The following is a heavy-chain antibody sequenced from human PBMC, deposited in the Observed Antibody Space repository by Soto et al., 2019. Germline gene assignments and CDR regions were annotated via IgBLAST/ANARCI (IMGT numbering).Heavy chain of an antibody. D-gene: IGHD6-19*01. CDR2: IYHSGST. CDR3: ARAPPPLRSGWDGAWFDP. J-gene: IGHJ5*02. Sequence: QVQLQESGPGLVKPSGTLSLTCAVSGGSLSSSNWWRWVRQPPGKGLEWIGEIYHSGSTNYTPSLKSRVTISVDKSKNPFSLQLSSVTAADTAVYYWARAPPPLRSGWDGAWFDPWGQGTRVTVSS. V-gene: IGHV4-4*02. CDR1: GGSLSSSNW.